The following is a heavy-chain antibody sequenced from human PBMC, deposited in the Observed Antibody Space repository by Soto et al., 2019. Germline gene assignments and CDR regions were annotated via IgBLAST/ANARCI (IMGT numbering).Heavy chain of an antibody. V-gene: IGHV4-31*03. CDR3: ARGRVLLWFGDPVHYYGMDV. CDR2: IYYSGST. D-gene: IGHD3-10*01. CDR1: GGSISSGGYY. Sequence: QVQLQESGPGLVKPSQTLSLTCTVSGGSISSGGYYWSWIRQHPGKGLEWIGYIYYSGSTYYNPSLKSRVTISVDTSKNQVSLKLSSLTAADTAVYYCARGRVLLWFGDPVHYYGMDVWGQGTTVTASS. J-gene: IGHJ6*02.